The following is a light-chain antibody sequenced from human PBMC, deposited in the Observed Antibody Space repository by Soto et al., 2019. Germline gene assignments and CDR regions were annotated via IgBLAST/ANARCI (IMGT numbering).Light chain of an antibody. CDR2: KVS. Sequence: DVVMTQSPLSLPVTLGQPASISCRSSQSLAYSDGNTYLNWILQRPGQSPRRLIYKVSNRDSGVPDRFSGSGSGTDFTLKISRVEAEDVGVYYCMQGTHWPRTFGQGTKVEIK. V-gene: IGKV2-30*01. CDR3: MQGTHWPRT. CDR1: QSLAYSDGNTY. J-gene: IGKJ1*01.